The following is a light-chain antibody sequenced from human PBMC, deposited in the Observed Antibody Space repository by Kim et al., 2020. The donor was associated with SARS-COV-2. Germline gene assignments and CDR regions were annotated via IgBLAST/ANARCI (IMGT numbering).Light chain of an antibody. CDR2: GAS. J-gene: IGKJ2*01. Sequence: PGERATPPCRARQSVSNNLAWYQHKAGQPPRLLIYGASTRATGVPARFSGSGSGTDFTLTVSSLQSEDFAVYYCHQYNDWPPGDTFGQGTKLEI. CDR1: QSVSNN. CDR3: HQYNDWPPGDT. V-gene: IGKV3-15*01.